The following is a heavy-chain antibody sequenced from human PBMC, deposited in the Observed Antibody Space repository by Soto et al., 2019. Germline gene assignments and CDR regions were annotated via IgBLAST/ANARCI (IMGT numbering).Heavy chain of an antibody. D-gene: IGHD2-15*01. V-gene: IGHV1-69*06. CDR2: IIPIFGTA. CDR1: GGTFSSYA. CDR3: ARVDCSGGSCSSWDYYYYGMDV. J-gene: IGHJ6*02. Sequence: QVQLVQSGAEVKKPGSSVKVSCKASGGTFSSYAISWVRQAPGQGLEWMGGIIPIFGTANYAQKFQGRVTITAEKSTSTAYMELSSLRSEDTAVYYCARVDCSGGSCSSWDYYYYGMDVWGQGTTVTVSS.